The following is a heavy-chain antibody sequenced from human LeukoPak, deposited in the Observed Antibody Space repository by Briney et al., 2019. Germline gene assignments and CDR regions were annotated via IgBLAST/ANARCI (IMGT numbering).Heavy chain of an antibody. D-gene: IGHD3-10*01. V-gene: IGHV4-34*01. Sequence: SETLSLTCAVSGGSFSGYYWNWIRQPPGKGLEWIGEINHSGSTNYNPSLKSRVTISVDSSKNQFSLKLSSVTAADTAVYYCARGGGALLWFGGGVDVWGQGTTVTVSS. CDR2: INHSGST. CDR3: ARGGGALLWFGGGVDV. CDR1: GGSFSGYY. J-gene: IGHJ6*02.